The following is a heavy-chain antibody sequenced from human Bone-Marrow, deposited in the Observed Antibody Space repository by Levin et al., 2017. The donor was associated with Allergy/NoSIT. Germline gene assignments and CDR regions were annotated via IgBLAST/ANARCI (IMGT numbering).Heavy chain of an antibody. CDR1: GYTFTNSG. D-gene: IGHD4-17*01. CDR3: VRTYADPDY. J-gene: IGHJ4*02. Sequence: ASVKVSCKASGYTFTNSGMNWVRQAPGQGLEWMGWINTKTGSPTYAQGFTGRFVFSMDTSVSTAYLQINSLKAEDTAVYYCVRTYADPDYWGQGTLVTVSS. V-gene: IGHV7-4-1*02. CDR2: INTKTGSP.